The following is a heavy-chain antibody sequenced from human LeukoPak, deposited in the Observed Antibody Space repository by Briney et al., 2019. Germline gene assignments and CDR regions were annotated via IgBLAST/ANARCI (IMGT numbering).Heavy chain of an antibody. CDR3: AGSSWYLGWFDP. V-gene: IGHV4-59*01. D-gene: IGHD6-13*01. CDR2: IYYSGST. J-gene: IGHJ5*02. Sequence: SETLSLTCTVSGGSLSSYYWSWIRQPPGKGLEWIGYIYYSGSTNYNPSLKSRVTISVDTSKNQFSLKLSSVTAADTAVYYCAGSSWYLGWFDPWGQGTLVTVSS. CDR1: GGSLSSYY.